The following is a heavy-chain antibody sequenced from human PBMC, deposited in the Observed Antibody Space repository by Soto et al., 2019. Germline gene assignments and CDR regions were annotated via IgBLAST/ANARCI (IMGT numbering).Heavy chain of an antibody. CDR2: ISAYNGNT. D-gene: IGHD3-10*01. V-gene: IGHV1-18*01. CDR1: GYTFTSYG. J-gene: IGHJ3*02. CDR3: ASPYHYGSRDDAFDI. Sequence: ASLKVSCKASGYTFTSYGISWVRQAPGQGLEWMGWISAYNGNTNYAQKLQGRVTMTTDTSTSTAYMELRSLRSDDTAVYYCASPYHYGSRDDAFDIWGQGTMVTV.